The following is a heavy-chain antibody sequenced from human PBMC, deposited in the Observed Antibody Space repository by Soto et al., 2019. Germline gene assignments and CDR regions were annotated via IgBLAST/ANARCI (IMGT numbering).Heavy chain of an antibody. CDR2: VTGGGGST. J-gene: IGHJ4*02. V-gene: IGHV3-23*01. CDR1: GFTFSSYG. D-gene: IGHD6-19*01. Sequence: PGGSLRLSCAASGFTFSSYGMSWVRQAPGKGLEWVSAVTGGGGSTYYADSVKGRFTISRDNSKNTLSLQMNSLRAEDTAVYYCTKARLSTGWFFFDYWGQGTLVTVSS. CDR3: TKARLSTGWFFFDY.